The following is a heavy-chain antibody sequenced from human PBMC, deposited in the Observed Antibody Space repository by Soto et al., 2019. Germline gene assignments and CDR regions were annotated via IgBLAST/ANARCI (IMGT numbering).Heavy chain of an antibody. J-gene: IGHJ4*02. CDR2: TYYRSKWYY. CDR3: ARDPVTAARYFDY. CDR1: GDSVSSNSAT. V-gene: IGHV6-1*01. D-gene: IGHD6-6*01. Sequence: PSQTLSLTCAISGDSVSSNSATWNLIRQSPSRGLEWLGRTYYRSKWYYDYAVSVKSRITINPDTSKNQFSLQLNSVTPEDTAVYYCARDPVTAARYFDYWGPGTLVTVSS.